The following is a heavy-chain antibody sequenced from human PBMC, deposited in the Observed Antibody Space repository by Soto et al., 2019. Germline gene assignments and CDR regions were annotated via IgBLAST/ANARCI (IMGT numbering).Heavy chain of an antibody. CDR1: GGTFSSYA. CDR2: IIPIFGTA. Sequence: QLQLVQSGAEVKKPGSSVKVSCKASGGTFSSYAISWVRQAPGQGLEWMGGIIPIFGTANYAQKFQGRVTITADKSTSTAYMELSSLRSEDTAVYYCARLEQQLGHYYYGMDVWGQGTTVTVSS. V-gene: IGHV1-69*06. J-gene: IGHJ6*02. CDR3: ARLEQQLGHYYYGMDV. D-gene: IGHD6-13*01.